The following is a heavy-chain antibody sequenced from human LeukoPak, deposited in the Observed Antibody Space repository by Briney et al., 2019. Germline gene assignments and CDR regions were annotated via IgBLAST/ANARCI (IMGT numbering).Heavy chain of an antibody. CDR1: GFTFSSYW. CDR3: ARAIYSNYPDY. D-gene: IGHD4-11*01. V-gene: IGHV3-7*01. J-gene: IGHJ4*02. Sequence: PGGSLRLSCAVSGFTFSSYWMSWVRQAPGKGLEWVANIKQDGSEKYYVDSVKGRFTISRDNAKNSLYLQMNSLRAEDTAVYYCARAIYSNYPDYWGQGTLVTVSS. CDR2: IKQDGSEK.